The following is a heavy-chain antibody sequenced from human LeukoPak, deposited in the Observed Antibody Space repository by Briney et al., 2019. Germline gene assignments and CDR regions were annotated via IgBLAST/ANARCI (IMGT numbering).Heavy chain of an antibody. D-gene: IGHD1-26*01. V-gene: IGHV4-34*01. J-gene: IGHJ4*02. Sequence: PSETLSLTCAVYGGSFSGYYWSWIRQPPGKGLEWIGEINHSGGTNYNPSLKSRVTISVDTSKNHFSLKLSSVTAADTAMYYCARDFSGSGYYLDYWGQGIPVTVSS. CDR1: GGSFSGYY. CDR2: INHSGGT. CDR3: ARDFSGSGYYLDY.